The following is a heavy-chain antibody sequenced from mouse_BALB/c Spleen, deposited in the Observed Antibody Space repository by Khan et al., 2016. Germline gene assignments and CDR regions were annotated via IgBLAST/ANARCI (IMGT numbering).Heavy chain of an antibody. D-gene: IGHD1-2*01. CDR2: INPDSSTI. CDR1: GFDFSSYW. V-gene: IGHV4-1*02. Sequence: EVKLLESGGGLVQPGGSLKLSCAASGFDFSSYWMSWVRQAPGKGLEWIGEINPDSSTINYTQSLKDKFILSRDNAKNTLYLQMSKVRSEDTAVDYCTRLHYCGRFADWGQGTLVTVSA. J-gene: IGHJ3*01. CDR3: TRLHYCGRFAD.